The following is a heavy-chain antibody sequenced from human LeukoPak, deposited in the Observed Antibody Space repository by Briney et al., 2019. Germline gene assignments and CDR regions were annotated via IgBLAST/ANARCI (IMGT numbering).Heavy chain of an antibody. CDR2: ISSSSSTL. D-gene: IGHD3-3*01. V-gene: IGHV3-48*01. Sequence: GGSLRLSCAASGFTFSSYSMNWVRQAPGKGLEWVSYISSSSSTLYYADSVKGRFTISRDNAKNSLYLQTNSLRAEDTAVYYCARDRSDFQHWGQGTLVTVSS. CDR1: GFTFSSYS. J-gene: IGHJ1*01. CDR3: ARDRSDFQH.